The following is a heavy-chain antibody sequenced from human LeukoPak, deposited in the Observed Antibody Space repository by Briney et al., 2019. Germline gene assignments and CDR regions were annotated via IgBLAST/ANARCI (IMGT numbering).Heavy chain of an antibody. D-gene: IGHD3-10*01. CDR1: GGSISSYY. J-gene: IGHJ4*02. Sequence: SETLSLTCTLSGGSISSYYWNWIRQPPGKGLEWLGHIYYSGSTNYNPSLKSRVTISVDTSKNQFSLKLSSVTAADTAVYYCARQSYYGSGTHFDYWGQGTLVTVSS. V-gene: IGHV4-59*01. CDR2: IYYSGST. CDR3: ARQSYYGSGTHFDY.